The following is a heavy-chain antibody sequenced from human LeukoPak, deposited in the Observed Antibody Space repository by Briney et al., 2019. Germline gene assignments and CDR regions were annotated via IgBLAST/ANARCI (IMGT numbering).Heavy chain of an antibody. CDR3: ARDKVGTTGY. J-gene: IGHJ4*02. V-gene: IGHV3-21*01. CDR1: GFTFSSYS. Sequence: GGSLRLSCAASGFTFSSYSMNWVRQAPGKGLEWVSSISSSSSYIYYADSVEGRFTISRDNAKNSLYLQMNSLRAEDTAVYYCARDKVGTTGYWGQGTLVTVSS. CDR2: ISSSSSYI. D-gene: IGHD1-1*01.